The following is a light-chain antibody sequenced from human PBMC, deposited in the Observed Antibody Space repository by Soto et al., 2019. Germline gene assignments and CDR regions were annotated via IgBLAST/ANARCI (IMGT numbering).Light chain of an antibody. J-gene: IGKJ4*01. CDR2: GAS. CDR3: QQYNNWPPLT. Sequence: EIVLTQSPGTLSLSPGDRATLSCRASQSVSRSCLGWYQQKPCQAPRLLMYGASIRAAGVPDRFSGSGSGTEFTLTISSLQSEDFAVYYCQQYNNWPPLTVGGGTKGDIK. V-gene: IGKV3-20*01. CDR1: QSVSRSC.